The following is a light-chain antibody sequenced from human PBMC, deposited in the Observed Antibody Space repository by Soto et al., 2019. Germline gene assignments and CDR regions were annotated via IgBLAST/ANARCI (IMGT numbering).Light chain of an antibody. CDR1: QSVSNF. V-gene: IGKV3-11*01. CDR2: DAS. Sequence: EIVLTQSPATLSLSPGERATLSCRASQSVSNFLAWYQHKPGQAHRLLIYDASNRAPGIPARFSGSGSGTDFTLTISSLEPEDFAFYYCQQRSNWLTFGGGTRVEIK. CDR3: QQRSNWLT. J-gene: IGKJ4*01.